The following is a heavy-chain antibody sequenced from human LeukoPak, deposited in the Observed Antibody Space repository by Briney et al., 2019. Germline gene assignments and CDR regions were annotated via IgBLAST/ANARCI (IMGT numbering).Heavy chain of an antibody. Sequence: GGSLRLSCAASGFTFSSYGMHWVRQAPGKGLEWVAVIWYDGSNKYYADSVKGRFTISRDNSKNTLYLQMDSLRAEDTAVYYCARVPASGWDYYDSSGTGGAFDIWGQGTMVTVSS. D-gene: IGHD3-22*01. CDR1: GFTFSSYG. J-gene: IGHJ3*02. CDR3: ARVPASGWDYYDSSGTGGAFDI. CDR2: IWYDGSNK. V-gene: IGHV3-33*01.